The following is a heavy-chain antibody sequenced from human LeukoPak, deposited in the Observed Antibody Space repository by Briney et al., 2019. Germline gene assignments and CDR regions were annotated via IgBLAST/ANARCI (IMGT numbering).Heavy chain of an antibody. J-gene: IGHJ6*02. D-gene: IGHD1-26*01. CDR2: ISGSGGST. V-gene: IGHV3-23*01. CDR1: GFTFSSYA. CDR3: AKGVGATYYYYYGMDV. Sequence: GASLRLSCAASGFTFSSYAMSWVRQAPGKGLEWVSAISGSGGSTYYADSVKGRFTISRDNSKNTLYLQMNSPRAEDTAVYYCAKGVGATYYYYYGMDVWGQGTTVTVSS.